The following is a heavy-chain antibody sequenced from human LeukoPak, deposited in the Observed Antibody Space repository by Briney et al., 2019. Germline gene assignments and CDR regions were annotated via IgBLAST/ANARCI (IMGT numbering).Heavy chain of an antibody. CDR2: IYYSGST. CDR3: ARSGYYDSSGSP. J-gene: IGHJ5*02. D-gene: IGHD3-22*01. CDR1: GGSISSSNW. Sequence: SGTLSLTCAVSGGSISSSNWWSWVRQPPGKGLEWIGSIYYSGSTYYNPSLKSRVTISVDTSKNQFSLKLSSVTAADTAVYYCARSGYYDSSGSPWGQGTLVTVSS. V-gene: IGHV4-4*02.